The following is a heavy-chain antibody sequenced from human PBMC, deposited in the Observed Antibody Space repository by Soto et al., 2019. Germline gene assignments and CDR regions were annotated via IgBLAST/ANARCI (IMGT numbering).Heavy chain of an antibody. CDR2: IYYSGST. V-gene: IGHV4-39*01. D-gene: IGHD2-2*01. Sequence: SETLSLNCTVSGCSISSSHYHWGWIRPPPGEGLECMGSIYYSGSTYYNPSLKSRVTISVDTSKNQFSLKLSSVTAADTAVYYCASLFHCTSTSCYYYYGMDVWGQGTTVTVS. J-gene: IGHJ6*02. CDR3: ASLFHCTSTSCYYYYGMDV. CDR1: GCSISSSHYH.